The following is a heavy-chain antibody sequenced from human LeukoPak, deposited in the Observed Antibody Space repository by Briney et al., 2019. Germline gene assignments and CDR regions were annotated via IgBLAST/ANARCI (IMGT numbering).Heavy chain of an antibody. D-gene: IGHD6-13*01. J-gene: IGHJ4*02. CDR1: GYTFTSYA. Sequence: ASVKVSCKASGYTFTSYAMNWVRQAPGQGLEWMGWINTNTGNPTYAQGFTGRFVFSLDTSVSTAYLQISSLKAEDTAVYYCASPGIAAAGHTPFFDYWGQGTLVTVSS. V-gene: IGHV7-4-1*02. CDR2: INTNTGNP. CDR3: ASPGIAAAGHTPFFDY.